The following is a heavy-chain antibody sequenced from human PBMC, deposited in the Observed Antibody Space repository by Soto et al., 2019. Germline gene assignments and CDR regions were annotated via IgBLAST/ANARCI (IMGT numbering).Heavy chain of an antibody. Sequence: GASVKVSCKASGYTFTSYYMHWVRQAPGQGLEWMGIINPSGGSTSYAQKFQGRVTMPRDTSTSTVYMELSSLRSEDTAVYYCARDLDYITGTTKGVDPNGNDYWGQGTLVTVSS. D-gene: IGHD1-20*01. CDR3: ARDLDYITGTTKGVDPNGNDY. V-gene: IGHV1-46*01. CDR1: GYTFTSYY. J-gene: IGHJ4*02. CDR2: INPSGGST.